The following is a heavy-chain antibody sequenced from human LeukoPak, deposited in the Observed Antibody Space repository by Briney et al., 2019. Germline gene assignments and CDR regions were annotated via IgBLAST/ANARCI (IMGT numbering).Heavy chain of an antibody. V-gene: IGHV3-23*01. D-gene: IGHD2-8*02. CDR3: AKFKSGGPADY. J-gene: IGHJ4*02. CDR2: ISGSGGST. CDR1: GFTFSSYS. Sequence: GGSLRLSCAASGFTFSSYSMNWVRQAPGKGLEWVSAISGSGGSTYYADSVKGRFTISRDNSKNTLYLQMNSLRAEDTAVYYCAKFKSGGPADYWGQGTLVTVSS.